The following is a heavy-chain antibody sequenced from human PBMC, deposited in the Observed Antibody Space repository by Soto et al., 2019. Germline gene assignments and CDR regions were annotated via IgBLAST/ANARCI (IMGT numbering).Heavy chain of an antibody. V-gene: IGHV4-59*01. D-gene: IGHD5-12*01. CDR3: SGVPWLQGAFHI. CDR2: IFYSGST. CDR1: GDSLRSNY. Sequence: VQLQESGPGLVKPSETLSLTCTVSGDSLRSNYWYWIRQPPGQGLEWIGYIFYSGSTYYNPSLNSLVTISLDTSENQFSLKLTSVTAADTAVYYCSGVPWLQGAFHIWGQGTMVTVSS. J-gene: IGHJ3*02.